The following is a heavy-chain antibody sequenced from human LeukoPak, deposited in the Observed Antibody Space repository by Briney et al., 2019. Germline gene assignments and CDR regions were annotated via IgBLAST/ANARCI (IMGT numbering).Heavy chain of an antibody. Sequence: SETLSLTCTVSGGSISSYYWSWIRQPPGKGLEWIGYIYYSGSTNYNPSLKSRVTISVDTSKNQFSLKLSSVTAADTAVYYCARASYSSSWPFDYWGQGTLVTVSS. V-gene: IGHV4-59*12. J-gene: IGHJ4*02. D-gene: IGHD6-13*01. CDR2: IYYSGST. CDR1: GGSISSYY. CDR3: ARASYSSSWPFDY.